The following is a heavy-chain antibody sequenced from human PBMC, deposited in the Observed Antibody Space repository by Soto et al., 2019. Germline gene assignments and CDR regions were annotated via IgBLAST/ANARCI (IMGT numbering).Heavy chain of an antibody. J-gene: IGHJ4*02. V-gene: IGHV4-61*01. CDR2: IYYSGST. Sequence: LSLTCTVSGGSVSSGSYYWSWIRQPPGMALEWIGHIYYSGSTNSNPSLKSRVTISEGKSKNQFSLKLTSVTAADTAVYYCARRSGYSYYFDYWGQGTLVTVSS. D-gene: IGHD5-18*01. CDR1: GGSVSSGSYY. CDR3: ARRSGYSYYFDY.